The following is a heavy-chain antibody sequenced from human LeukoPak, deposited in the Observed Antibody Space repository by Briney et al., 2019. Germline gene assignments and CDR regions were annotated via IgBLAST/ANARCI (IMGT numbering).Heavy chain of an antibody. V-gene: IGHV1-69*13. D-gene: IGHD3-10*01. CDR1: GGTFSSYA. CDR2: IIPIFGTA. CDR3: ASLGGTTMVPLPFDI. Sequence: SVKDSFKASGGTFSSYAISSVRQAPGQGLEWMGGIIPIFGTANYAQKFQGRVTITADESTRTAYMELSSLRSEDTAVYYCASLGGTTMVPLPFDIWGQGTMVTVSS. J-gene: IGHJ3*02.